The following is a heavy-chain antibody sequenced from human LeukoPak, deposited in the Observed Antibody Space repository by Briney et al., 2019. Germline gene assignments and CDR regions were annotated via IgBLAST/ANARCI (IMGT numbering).Heavy chain of an antibody. CDR2: VDTSGSST. D-gene: IGHD4-17*01. V-gene: IGHV3-23*05. J-gene: IGHJ2*01. Sequence: PGGSLIPSCAASGFTFSSYAMSWVRQAPGKGLEWVSAVDTSGSSTYYADSVRGRFSISRDNSKNILFLQTNSLRAEDTAIYYCARETHYGETRYWYFDLWGRGTLVTVSS. CDR1: GFTFSSYA. CDR3: ARETHYGETRYWYFDL.